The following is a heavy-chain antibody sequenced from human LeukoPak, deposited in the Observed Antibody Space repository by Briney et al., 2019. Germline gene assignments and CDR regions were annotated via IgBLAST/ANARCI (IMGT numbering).Heavy chain of an antibody. CDR1: GFTFSSYS. D-gene: IGHD5-24*01. J-gene: IGHJ6*03. CDR2: ISSSSSYI. Sequence: ASGSLRLSCAASGFTFSSYSMNWVRQAPGKGLEWVSSISSSSSYIYYADSVKGRFTISRDNAKTSLYLQMNSLRAEDTAVYYCARDFSRDGYNSYYMDVWGKGTTVTVSS. CDR3: ARDFSRDGYNSYYMDV. V-gene: IGHV3-21*01.